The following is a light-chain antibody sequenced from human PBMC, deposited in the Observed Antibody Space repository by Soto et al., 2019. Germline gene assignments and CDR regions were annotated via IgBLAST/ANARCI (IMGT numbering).Light chain of an antibody. CDR3: SSYTSSGTHV. CDR2: NVY. Sequence: QSALTQPASVSGSPGQSITISCTGASGDAGAYNSVSWYQQHPGRAPKVLIYNVYDRPSGVTNRFSGSKSGNPASLTISGLQAEDEADYYCSSYTSSGTHVFGTGTKLTVL. V-gene: IGLV2-14*01. J-gene: IGLJ1*01. CDR1: SGDAGAYNS.